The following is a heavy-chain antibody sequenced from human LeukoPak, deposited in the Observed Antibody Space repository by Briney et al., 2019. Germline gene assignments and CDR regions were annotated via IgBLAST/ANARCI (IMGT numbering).Heavy chain of an antibody. Sequence: ASVPVSCKASGYTFTNYYMHWVRQGPGQGLEWMGIINPGGGATSYAQKLQDRVTMTRDTSTNTVYMEVSSLRSEDTAVYYCARDMRRTSSSWYLAAFDIWGQGTMVTVSP. D-gene: IGHD6-13*01. V-gene: IGHV1-46*04. CDR1: GYTFTNYY. CDR3: ARDMRRTSSSWYLAAFDI. CDR2: INPGGGAT. J-gene: IGHJ3*02.